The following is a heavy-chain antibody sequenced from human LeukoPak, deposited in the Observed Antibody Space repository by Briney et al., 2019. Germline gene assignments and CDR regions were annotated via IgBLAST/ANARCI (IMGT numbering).Heavy chain of an antibody. Sequence: APVKVSCKASGYTFTGYYMHWVRQAPGQGLEWMGWINPNSGGTNYAQKFQGRVTMTRDTSISTAYMELSRLRSDDTAVYYCARGVRVGYCSGGSCSYYFDYWGQGTLVTVSS. D-gene: IGHD2-15*01. J-gene: IGHJ4*02. CDR2: INPNSGGT. CDR3: ARGVRVGYCSGGSCSYYFDY. CDR1: GYTFTGYY. V-gene: IGHV1-2*02.